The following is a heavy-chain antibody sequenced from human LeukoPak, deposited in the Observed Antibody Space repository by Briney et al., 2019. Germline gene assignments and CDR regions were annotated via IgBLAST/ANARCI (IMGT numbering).Heavy chain of an antibody. D-gene: IGHD3-16*01. CDR1: GFTFSDYY. CDR2: ISSSGSTI. Sequence: PGGSLRLSCAASGFTFSDYYMSWIRQAPGKGLEWVSYISSSGSTIYYADSVRGRFTISRDNAKNSLYLQMNSLRAENTAVYYCARIIVGGLMITPYYFDYWGQGTLVTVSS. V-gene: IGHV3-11*01. J-gene: IGHJ4*02. CDR3: ARIIVGGLMITPYYFDY.